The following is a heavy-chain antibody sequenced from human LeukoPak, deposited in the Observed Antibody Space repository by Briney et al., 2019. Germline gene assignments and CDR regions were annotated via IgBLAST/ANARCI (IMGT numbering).Heavy chain of an antibody. V-gene: IGHV3-30-3*01. CDR1: GFTFSSYA. CDR3: ASHTFYYDFWSGPTDGFDY. J-gene: IGHJ4*02. D-gene: IGHD3-3*01. CDR2: ISYDGSNK. Sequence: GGSLRLSCAASGFTFSSYAMHWVRQAPGKGLEWVAVISYDGSNKYYADSVKGRFTISRDNSKNTLYLQMNGLRAEDTAVYYCASHTFYYDFWSGPTDGFDYWGQGTLVTVPS.